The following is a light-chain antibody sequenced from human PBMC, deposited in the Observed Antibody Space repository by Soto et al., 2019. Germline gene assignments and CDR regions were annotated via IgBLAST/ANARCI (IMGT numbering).Light chain of an antibody. J-gene: IGKJ2*01. CDR3: QQSYGTPPST. CDR1: QSISSY. Sequence: DIQMTQSPSSLSASVGDRVTITCRASQSISSYLNWYQQKPGKAPKLLIYAASSLQSGVPSRFSGSASGTDFTLTISSLQPEDFATYYCQQSYGTPPSTFGQGTKLEIK. V-gene: IGKV1-39*01. CDR2: AAS.